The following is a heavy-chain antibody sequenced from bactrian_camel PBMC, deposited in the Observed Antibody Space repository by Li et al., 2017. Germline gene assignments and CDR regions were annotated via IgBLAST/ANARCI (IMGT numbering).Heavy chain of an antibody. CDR2: MYTFSGNT. D-gene: IGHD1*01. V-gene: IGHV3S1*01. J-gene: IGHJ6*01. CDR1: RYGSLSYC. CDR3: ATQDVRYQCNYRSTTFAAS. Sequence: VQLVESGGGSAQAGGSLRLSCAGPRYGSLSYCMGRFRQAPGKEREGVAAMYTFSGNTFYADSVKGRFTISKDSVKGTLDLQMNDLQPEDTAMYYCATQDVRYQCNYRSTTFAASLGQGTQVTVS.